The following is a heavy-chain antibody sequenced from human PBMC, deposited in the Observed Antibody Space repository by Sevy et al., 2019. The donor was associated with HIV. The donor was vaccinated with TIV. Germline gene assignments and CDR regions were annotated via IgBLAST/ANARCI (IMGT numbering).Heavy chain of an antibody. CDR1: GGSMTSLY. J-gene: IGHJ4*02. D-gene: IGHD1-26*01. CDR3: SGENAWGRGYS. CDR2: IYYNGHI. V-gene: IGHV4-59*08. Sequence: SETLSLTCPVSGGSMTSLYWNWIRQPPGKGLEWIANIYYNGHINYNPPLNSRVTLSLDTSKNQFSLRLSSVTAADTAMYYCSGENAWGRGYSWGQGTLVTVSS.